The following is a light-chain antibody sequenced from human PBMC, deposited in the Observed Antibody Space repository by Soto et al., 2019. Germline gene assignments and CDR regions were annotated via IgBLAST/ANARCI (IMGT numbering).Light chain of an antibody. CDR3: QQYVTSPLT. V-gene: IGKV3-20*01. Sequence: EIVLTQSPGTLSLSPGESATLSCRASQRISADYLAWYQQKPGQAPRLLIYGASSRATGIPDRFSGSGSGTDFTLTISRLEPEDFAVYYCQQYVTSPLTFGGGTKVEI. CDR1: QRISADY. J-gene: IGKJ4*01. CDR2: GAS.